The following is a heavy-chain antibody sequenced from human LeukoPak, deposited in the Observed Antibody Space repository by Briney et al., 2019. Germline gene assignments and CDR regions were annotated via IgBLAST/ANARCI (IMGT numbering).Heavy chain of an antibody. CDR1: GFTFATES. Sequence: GGSLRLSCAASGFTFATESMNWVRQAPGKGLEWVSSISGSSYHIFYADSVKGRFTISRDNGRNSLYLQMNSLRAEDTAIYYCARDLELVVDYWGQGTLVTVSS. J-gene: IGHJ4*02. V-gene: IGHV3-21*01. D-gene: IGHD6-6*01. CDR2: ISGSSYHI. CDR3: ARDLELVVDY.